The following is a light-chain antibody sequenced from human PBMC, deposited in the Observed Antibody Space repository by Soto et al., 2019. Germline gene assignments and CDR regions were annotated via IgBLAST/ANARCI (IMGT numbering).Light chain of an antibody. Sequence: GLTQPASVYGSPGQSITISCTGTSSDVGGYNYVSWYQQHPGKAPKLMIYDVSNRPSGVSNRFSGSKSGNTASLTISGLQAEDEADYYCSSYTSSSTLYVFGTGTKVTVL. J-gene: IGLJ1*01. CDR3: SSYTSSSTLYV. CDR1: SSDVGGYNY. CDR2: DVS. V-gene: IGLV2-14*01.